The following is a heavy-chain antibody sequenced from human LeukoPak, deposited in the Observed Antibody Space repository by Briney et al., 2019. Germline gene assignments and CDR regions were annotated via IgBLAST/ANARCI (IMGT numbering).Heavy chain of an antibody. CDR3: ARARGGGGSYGHFDY. V-gene: IGHV4-4*07. CDR2: IYSSGST. D-gene: IGHD2-21*02. J-gene: IGHJ4*02. Sequence: SETLSLTCTVSGGSISDYFWSWIRQPAGKGLEWIGRIYSSGSTLYNPSLKSRVTMSLDTSKNQFSLRLSSVTAADTAVYYCARARGGGGSYGHFDYWGQGTLVTVSS. CDR1: GGSISDYF.